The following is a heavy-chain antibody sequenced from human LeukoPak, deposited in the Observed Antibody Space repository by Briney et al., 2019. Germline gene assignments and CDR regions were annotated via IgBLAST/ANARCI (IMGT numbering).Heavy chain of an antibody. CDR1: GYTFTSYD. V-gene: IGHV1-18*01. CDR3: ARGGVDTYGGNGPFDY. CDR2: ISALKGYT. D-gene: IGHD4-23*01. Sequence: GASVKVSCMASGYTFTSYDITWVRQAPGQGLEWMGWISALKGYTTYSQRVQGRVVLTADKTTTTAYMELRSLRSDDTAVYYCARGGVDTYGGNGPFDYWGQGTLVTVSS. J-gene: IGHJ4*02.